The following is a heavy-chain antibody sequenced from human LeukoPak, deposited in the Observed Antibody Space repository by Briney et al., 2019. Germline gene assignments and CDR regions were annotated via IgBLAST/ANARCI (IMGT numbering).Heavy chain of an antibody. J-gene: IGHJ4*02. D-gene: IGHD3-22*01. V-gene: IGHV3-23*01. CDR1: GFTFSNYA. CDR3: AKVVGYGDSSGYPDY. CDR2: ISGSGGST. Sequence: GGSLRLSCAASGFTFSNYALSWVRQAPGKGLEWVSAISGSGGSTYYADSVKGRFTISRDNSKNTLYLQMNSLRAEDTAVYYCAKVVGYGDSSGYPDYWGQGTLVTVSS.